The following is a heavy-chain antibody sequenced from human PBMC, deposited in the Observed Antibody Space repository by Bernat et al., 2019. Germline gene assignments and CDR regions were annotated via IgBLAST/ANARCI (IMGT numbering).Heavy chain of an antibody. CDR3: AKHCSGAGCYD. V-gene: IGHV3-23*01. CDR2: ISGSGDST. J-gene: IGHJ4*02. Sequence: VQLLESGGGLVQPGGSLRVSCAASGFTFSSYAMSWVRQAPGKGLEWVSAISGSGDSTYYADSVKGRFTISRDNSKNTLYLQINSLRAEDTAVYYCAKHCSGAGCYDWGQGTLVTVSS. CDR1: GFTFSSYA. D-gene: IGHD2-15*01.